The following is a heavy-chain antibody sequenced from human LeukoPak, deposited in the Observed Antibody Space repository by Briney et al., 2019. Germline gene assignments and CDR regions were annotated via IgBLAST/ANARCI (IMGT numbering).Heavy chain of an antibody. CDR3: ARDYVWGSSESDY. Sequence: GGSLRLSCVASGFTFSNYWMTWFRQTPGKGLEWVGNINQDGSEKYYLDSVRGRFTMSRDNAKNSLYLQMNSLRVEDTAIYYCARDYVWGSSESDYWGQGTLVTVSS. J-gene: IGHJ4*02. CDR2: INQDGSEK. V-gene: IGHV3-7*01. D-gene: IGHD7-27*01. CDR1: GFTFSNYW.